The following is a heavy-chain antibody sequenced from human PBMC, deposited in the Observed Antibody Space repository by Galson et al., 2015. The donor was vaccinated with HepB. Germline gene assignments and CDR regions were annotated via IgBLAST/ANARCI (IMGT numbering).Heavy chain of an antibody. CDR3: ARGSLWRYSGSYPKFDY. D-gene: IGHD1-26*01. J-gene: IGHJ4*02. CDR1: GYTFTGYY. CDR2: INPNSGGT. Sequence: SVKVSCKASGYTFTGYYMHWVRQAPGQGLEWMGRINPNSGGTNYAQKFQGRVTMTRDTSISTAYMELSRLRSDDTAVYYCARGSLWRYSGSYPKFDYWGQGTLVTVSS. V-gene: IGHV1-2*06.